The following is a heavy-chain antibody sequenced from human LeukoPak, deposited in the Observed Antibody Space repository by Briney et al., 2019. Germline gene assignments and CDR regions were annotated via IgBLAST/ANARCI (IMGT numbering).Heavy chain of an antibody. CDR2: ISSSGSTI. CDR3: AREVDPGYFDY. J-gene: IGHJ4*02. Sequence: GGSLRLSCAASGFTFSSYEMNWVRQAPGKGLEWVSYISSSGSTIYYADSVKGRFTISRDDAKNSLYLQMNSLRAEDTAVYYCAREVDPGYFDYWGQGTLVTVSS. CDR1: GFTFSSYE. D-gene: IGHD5-12*01. V-gene: IGHV3-48*03.